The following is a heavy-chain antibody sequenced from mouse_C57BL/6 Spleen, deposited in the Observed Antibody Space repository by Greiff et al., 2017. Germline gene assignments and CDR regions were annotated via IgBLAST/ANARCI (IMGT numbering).Heavy chain of an antibody. D-gene: IGHD1-1*01. Sequence: QVQLKQSGAELMKPGASVKLSCKATGYTFTGYWIEWVKQRPGHGLEWIGEILPGSGSTNYNEKFKGKATFTADTSSNTAYMQLSSLTTEDSAIYYCARNPGYGSSSCYARDYWGQGTSVTVSS. J-gene: IGHJ4*01. V-gene: IGHV1-9*01. CDR1: GYTFTGYW. CDR2: ILPGSGST. CDR3: ARNPGYGSSSCYARDY.